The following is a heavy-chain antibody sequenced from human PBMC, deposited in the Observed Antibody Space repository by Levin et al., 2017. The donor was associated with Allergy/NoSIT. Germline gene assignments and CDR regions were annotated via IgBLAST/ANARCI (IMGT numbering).Heavy chain of an antibody. CDR1: GFTFSSYG. V-gene: IGHV3-30*18. D-gene: IGHD6-19*01. J-gene: IGHJ6*02. CDR3: AKGLYSSGFGYYYYYYGMDG. Sequence: PGGSLRLSCAASGFTFSSYGMHWVRQAPGKGLEWVAVISYDGSNKYYADSVKGRFTISRDNSKNTLYLQMNSLRAEDTAVYYCAKGLYSSGFGYYYYYYGMDGWGQGTTVTVSS. CDR2: ISYDGSNK.